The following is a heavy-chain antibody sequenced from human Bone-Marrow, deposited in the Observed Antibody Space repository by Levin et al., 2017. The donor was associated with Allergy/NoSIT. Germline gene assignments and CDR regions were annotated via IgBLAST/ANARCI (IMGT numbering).Heavy chain of an antibody. J-gene: IGHJ5*01. CDR1: GFTFSNFP. D-gene: IGHD2-2*03. V-gene: IGHV3-23*01. CDR2: ITSSGGST. Sequence: AGGSLRLSCAASGFTFSNFPMTWVRQAPGKGLEWVSLITSSGGSTYFAESVKGRFTISRDNSKNTLYLQMNNLRAEDTALYHCAKGFQPWIKDPNWFDSWGQGTLVSVSS. CDR3: AKGFQPWIKDPNWFDS.